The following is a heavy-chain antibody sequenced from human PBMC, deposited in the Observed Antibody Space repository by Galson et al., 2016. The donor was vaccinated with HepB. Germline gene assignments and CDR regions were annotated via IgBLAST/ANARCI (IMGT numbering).Heavy chain of an antibody. V-gene: IGHV1-58*01. CDR2: IVAGNGDT. CDR3: AARGNSWPYY. Sequence: SVKVSCKASGVTFSTSAVQWVRQARGQHLEWIGWIVAGNGDTKYAQKFQERVTITRDMPTRTAYMELSSLTSEDTAVYYCAARGNSWPYYWGQGTLVTVPS. CDR1: GVTFSTSA. D-gene: IGHD6-13*01. J-gene: IGHJ4*02.